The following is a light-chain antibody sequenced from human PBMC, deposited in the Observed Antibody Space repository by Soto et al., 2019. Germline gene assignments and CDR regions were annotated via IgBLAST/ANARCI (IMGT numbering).Light chain of an antibody. CDR3: AAWDDSLNVL. CDR1: SSNIGSKT. Sequence: QSALTQPPSASGTPGQRVTISCSGSSSNIGSKTVNWYQQLPGTAPKLHIYTNDRRPSGVPDRFSASKSGTSASLAISGLQSEDEADYFCAAWDDSLNVLFGGGTKLTVL. CDR2: TND. V-gene: IGLV1-44*01. J-gene: IGLJ2*01.